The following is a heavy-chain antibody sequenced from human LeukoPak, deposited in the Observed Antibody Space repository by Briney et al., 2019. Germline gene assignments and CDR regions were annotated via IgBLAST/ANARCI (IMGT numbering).Heavy chain of an antibody. D-gene: IGHD3-22*01. J-gene: IGHJ4*02. CDR1: GFTFSSYS. Sequence: GGSLRLPCAASGFTFSSYSMNWVRQAPGKGLEWVSYISSSSSTIYYADSVKGRFTISRDNAKNSLYLQMNSLRDEDTAVYYCARDPVYYDSSGPFDYWGQGTLVTVSS. CDR3: ARDPVYYDSSGPFDY. V-gene: IGHV3-48*02. CDR2: ISSSSSTI.